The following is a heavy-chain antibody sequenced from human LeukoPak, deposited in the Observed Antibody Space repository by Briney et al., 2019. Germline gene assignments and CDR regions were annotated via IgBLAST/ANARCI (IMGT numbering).Heavy chain of an antibody. CDR1: GFTFSTYA. V-gene: IGHV3-23*01. CDR3: AKDRPNCCHSNGHYYRRDGDS. CDR2: ITSSGEAS. J-gene: IGHJ5*01. Sequence: GGSLRLSCAASGFTFSTYAMSWVRQGTGQGLEWVSSITSSGEASYYADSVKGRFTISRDNSRYTLLLQMNSLPAEDTPVYYGAKDRPNCCHSNGHYYRRDGDSWGQGTLGTVSS. D-gene: IGHD3-22*01.